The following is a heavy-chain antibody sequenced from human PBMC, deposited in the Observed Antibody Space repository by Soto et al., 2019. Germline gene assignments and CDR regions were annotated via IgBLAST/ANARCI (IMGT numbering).Heavy chain of an antibody. CDR3: ARGYSSSWYFGGYYYYGMDV. CDR1: GFTFSSYA. D-gene: IGHD6-13*01. J-gene: IGHJ6*02. Sequence: EVQLLESGGGLVQPGGSLRLSCAASGFTFSSYAMSWVRQAPGKGLEWVSAISGSGGSTYYADSVKGRFTISRDNSKNTLYLQMNSLRAEDTAVYYCARGYSSSWYFGGYYYYGMDVWGQGTTVTVSS. V-gene: IGHV3-23*01. CDR2: ISGSGGST.